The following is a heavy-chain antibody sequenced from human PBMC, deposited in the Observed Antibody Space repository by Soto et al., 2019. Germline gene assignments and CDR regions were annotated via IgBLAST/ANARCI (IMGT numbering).Heavy chain of an antibody. V-gene: IGHV4-30-4*01. D-gene: IGHD4-4*01. CDR2: IYHSGST. CDR1: GGSISSGDYY. J-gene: IGHJ4*02. Sequence: QVQLQESGPGLVKPSQTLSLTCTVSGGSISSGDYYWSWIRQPPGRGLEWIGYIYHSGSTYYNPSLKSRVSISVDTSRNHFSLKVSSVTAADTAVYYCARADDYINPFDYWGQGTLVTVSS. CDR3: ARADDYINPFDY.